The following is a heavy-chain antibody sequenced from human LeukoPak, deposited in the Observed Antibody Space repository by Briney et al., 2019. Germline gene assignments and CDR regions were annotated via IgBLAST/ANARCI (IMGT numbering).Heavy chain of an antibody. CDR1: GFTFDDYA. V-gene: IGHV3-43*02. CDR2: ISGDGGST. Sequence: PGGSLRLSCAASGFTFDDYAMHWVRQAPGKGLEWVSLISGDGGSTYYADSVKGRFTISRDNSKNSLYLQMNSLRTEDTALCYCAKEKDSSGYYYGVDYWGQGTLVTVSS. CDR3: AKEKDSSGYYYGVDY. J-gene: IGHJ4*02. D-gene: IGHD3-22*01.